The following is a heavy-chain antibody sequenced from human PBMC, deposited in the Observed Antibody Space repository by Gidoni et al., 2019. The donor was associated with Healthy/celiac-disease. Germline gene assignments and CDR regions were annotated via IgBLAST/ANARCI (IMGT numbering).Heavy chain of an antibody. D-gene: IGHD1-7*01. J-gene: IGHJ4*02. CDR1: GVTFSSYG. V-gene: IGHV3-33*01. Sequence: QVQLVESGGGVVQPGRSLRRSCAESGVTFSSYGMHWVRQAPGKGLELVAFIWYDGSNKYYADSVKGRFTISRDNSKNTLYLQMNSLRAEDTAVYYCARDRGYNWNYDLFDYWGQGTLVTVSS. CDR3: ARDRGYNWNYDLFDY. CDR2: IWYDGSNK.